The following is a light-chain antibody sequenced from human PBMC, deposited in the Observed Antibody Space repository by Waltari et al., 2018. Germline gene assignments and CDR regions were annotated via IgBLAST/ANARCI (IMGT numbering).Light chain of an antibody. CDR3: QQYFSPPPT. CDR1: HNLLYPSSHKTY. Sequence: DFVMTQSPDSLALSLGDRATINCKSSHNLLYPSSHKTYLAWYQQKPGQPPKLLIYWASTRQSGVPDRFIGSGSETDFTLTISSLQPEDAAVYYCQQYFSPPPTFGGGTKVEIK. J-gene: IGKJ4*01. V-gene: IGKV4-1*01. CDR2: WAS.